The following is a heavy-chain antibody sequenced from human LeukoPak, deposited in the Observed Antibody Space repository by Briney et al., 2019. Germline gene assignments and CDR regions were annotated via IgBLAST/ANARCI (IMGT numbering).Heavy chain of an antibody. CDR1: GFTFTKFW. D-gene: IGHD5-18*01. J-gene: IGHJ4*02. V-gene: IGHV3-7*01. CDR2: IQEDGKKE. CDR3: ARDRAAMDHFDY. Sequence: GSLRLSFEASGFTFTKFWMSWVRQAPGKGLEWVANIQEDGKKENYVDSVRGRFTISRDNAKNSLYLQMNSLRAEDTAVYYCARDRAAMDHFDYWGQGTLVTVSS.